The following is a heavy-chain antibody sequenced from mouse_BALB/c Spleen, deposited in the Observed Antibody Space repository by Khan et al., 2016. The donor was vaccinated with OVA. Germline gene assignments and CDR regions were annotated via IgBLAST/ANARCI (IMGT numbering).Heavy chain of an antibody. V-gene: IGHV1-20*01. CDR2: INPHIGET. CDR3: TRIYRSAFDY. Sequence: EVQLQESGPELVRPGASVKISCTASGYSFTGYFMNWVMQSHGKSLEWIGRINPHIGETFYNQRFKDKATLTVDESSSTAHMELRSLTSEDSAVYYCTRIYRSAFDYWGQGTTLTVSS. D-gene: IGHD1-1*01. J-gene: IGHJ2*01. CDR1: GYSFTGYF.